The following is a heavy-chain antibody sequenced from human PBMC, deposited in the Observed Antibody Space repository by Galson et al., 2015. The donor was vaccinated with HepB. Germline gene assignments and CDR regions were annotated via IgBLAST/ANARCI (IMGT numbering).Heavy chain of an antibody. CDR2: IGGRDDKT. D-gene: IGHD6-19*01. V-gene: IGHV3-23*01. Sequence: SLRLSCAASGFTFRSYAMSWVRQAPGKGPEWVSTIGGRDDKTYYADSVRGRFTISRDNAKNSLYLQMNSLRVEDTAVYYCARARGSGPAAYFDYWGQGILVTVSS. CDR1: GFTFRSYA. CDR3: ARARGSGPAAYFDY. J-gene: IGHJ4*02.